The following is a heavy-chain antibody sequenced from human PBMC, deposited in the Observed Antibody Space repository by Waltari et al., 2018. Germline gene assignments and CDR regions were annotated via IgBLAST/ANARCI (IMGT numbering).Heavy chain of an antibody. V-gene: IGHV4-59*08. Sequence: QVQLQESGPGLVKPSETLSLTCTVSGGSINNCYWSWIRQPPGKGLEWIGFSFYRGSTAYNPSLESRVTMSVDTSNDQFSLKLNSVTAADTAVYYCARHPSASGTYLDPWGQGILVTVSS. CDR1: GGSINNCY. CDR2: SFYRGST. D-gene: IGHD1-26*01. CDR3: ARHPSASGTYLDP. J-gene: IGHJ5*02.